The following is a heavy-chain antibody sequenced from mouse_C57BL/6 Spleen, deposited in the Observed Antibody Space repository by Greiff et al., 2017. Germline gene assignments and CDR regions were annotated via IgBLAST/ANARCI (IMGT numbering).Heavy chain of an antibody. J-gene: IGHJ3*01. CDR2: IDPENGDT. Sequence: EVKVEESGAELVRPGASVKLSCTASGFNIKDDYMHWVKQRPEQGLEWIGWIDPENGDTEYASKFQGKATITADTSSNTAYLQLSSLTSEDTAVYYCTRQPRFAYWGQGTLVTVSA. V-gene: IGHV14-4*01. CDR1: GFNIKDDY. D-gene: IGHD3-2*01. CDR3: TRQPRFAY.